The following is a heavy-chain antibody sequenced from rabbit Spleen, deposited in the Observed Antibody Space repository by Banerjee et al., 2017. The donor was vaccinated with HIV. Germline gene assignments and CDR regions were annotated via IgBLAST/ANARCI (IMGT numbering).Heavy chain of an antibody. V-gene: IGHV1S40*01. D-gene: IGHD4-1*01. Sequence: QSLEESGGDLVKPGASLTLTCTASGFSFSSGYYVCWVRQAPWKGLEWIACIDAGSSGFTYFATWAKGRFTCSKTSSTTVTLQMTRLTAADTATYFCARDLTGVIGWNFGWWGQGTLVTVS. J-gene: IGHJ3*01. CDR2: IDAGSSGFT. CDR1: GFSFSSGYY. CDR3: ARDLTGVIGWNFGW.